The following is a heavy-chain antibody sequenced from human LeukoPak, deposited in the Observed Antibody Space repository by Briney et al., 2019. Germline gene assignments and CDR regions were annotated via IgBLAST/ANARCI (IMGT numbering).Heavy chain of an antibody. CDR1: GGSISSGGYY. CDR3: AGSPGYYRVDWFDP. CDR2: IYHSGST. V-gene: IGHV4-30-2*01. J-gene: IGHJ5*02. D-gene: IGHD3-3*01. Sequence: PSQTLSLTCTVSGGSISSGGYYWSWIRQPPGKGLEWIGYIYHSGSTYYNPSLQSRVTISVDRSKNQFSLKLSSVTATDTAVYYCAGSPGYYRVDWFDPWGQGTLVTVSS.